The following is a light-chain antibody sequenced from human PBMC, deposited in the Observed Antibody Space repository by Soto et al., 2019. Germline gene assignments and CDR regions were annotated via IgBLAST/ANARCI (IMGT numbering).Light chain of an antibody. CDR1: SSDVGVYNY. V-gene: IGLV2-14*01. Sequence: QSVLTQPASVSGSPGQSITISCTGTSSDVGVYNYVSWYQQHPGKAPKLMIYEVSNRPSGVSNRFSGSKSGNTASLTISGLQAGDEADYYCSSYTSSSTLVFGGGTKLTVL. J-gene: IGLJ2*01. CDR2: EVS. CDR3: SSYTSSSTLV.